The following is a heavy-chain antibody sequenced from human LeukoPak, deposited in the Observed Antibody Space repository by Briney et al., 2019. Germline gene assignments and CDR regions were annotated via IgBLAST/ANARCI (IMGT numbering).Heavy chain of an antibody. CDR3: ARVSGDA. Sequence: GGSLRLSCAASGFTFSIYTMHWVRQAPGKGLEWVAFISYDGSSEYYADSVKGRFTISRDDSKNTLYLQMNSLRADDTVVYFCARVSGDAWGQGTTVTVSS. CDR1: GFTFSIYT. J-gene: IGHJ6*02. V-gene: IGHV3-30-3*01. CDR2: ISYDGSSE.